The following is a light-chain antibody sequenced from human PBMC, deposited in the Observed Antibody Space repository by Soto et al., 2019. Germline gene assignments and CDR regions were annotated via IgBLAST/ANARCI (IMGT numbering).Light chain of an antibody. Sequence: ESVLTRSPGTLYLSPGERATLSCSASQSVSSSYLAWYQQKPGQAPRLLIYGASSRATGIPDRFSGSGSGTDFTLTISRLEPEDFAVYYCQQSASSLITFGQGTRLEVK. CDR1: QSVSSSY. CDR3: QQSASSLIT. V-gene: IGKV3-20*01. CDR2: GAS. J-gene: IGKJ5*01.